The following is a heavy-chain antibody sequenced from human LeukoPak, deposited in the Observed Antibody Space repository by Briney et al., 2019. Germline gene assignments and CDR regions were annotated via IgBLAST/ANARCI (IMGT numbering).Heavy chain of an antibody. Sequence: PGGSLRLSCAASGFTFSSYSMNWVRQAPGKGLEWVAYISSSSTLVDSADSVKGRFTISRDDAKNSLPLQMNSLRDEDTAVYYCAKGLMVRGYDYWGQGTLVTVSS. J-gene: IGHJ4*02. CDR3: AKGLMVRGYDY. CDR1: GFTFSSYS. CDR2: ISSSSTLV. V-gene: IGHV3-48*02. D-gene: IGHD3-10*01.